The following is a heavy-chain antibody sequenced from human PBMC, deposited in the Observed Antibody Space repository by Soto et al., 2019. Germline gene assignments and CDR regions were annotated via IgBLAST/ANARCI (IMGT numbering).Heavy chain of an antibody. J-gene: IGHJ6*02. V-gene: IGHV3-33*03. CDR1: GFTLNSYG. CDR3: AKATSYSHFWSGSYPYYYGMDV. D-gene: IGHD3-3*02. Sequence: WVLGLPCSVPGFTLNSYGMRWVRHAPGEGVEWVAVIWYDGSYNYYTYSVKGPFTISRYKSNKKLDLQNNRLSAEYSDVYYWAKATSYSHFWSGSYPYYYGMDVWGQCTTVT. CDR2: IWYDGSYN.